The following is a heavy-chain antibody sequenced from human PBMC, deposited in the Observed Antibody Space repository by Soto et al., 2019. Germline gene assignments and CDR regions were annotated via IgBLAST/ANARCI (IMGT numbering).Heavy chain of an antibody. V-gene: IGHV5-51*01. CDR2: IYPGDSDT. J-gene: IGHJ4*02. D-gene: IGHD3-10*01. CDR3: ARRITMVRGVIINSPFDY. Sequence: PGESLKSSGKGSGYSFTIYWIGWVLQMPGKGLEWMGIIYPGDSDTRYSPSFQGQVTISADKSISTAYLQWSSLKASDTAMYYCARRITMVRGVIINSPFDYWGQGTLVTVSS. CDR1: GYSFTIYW.